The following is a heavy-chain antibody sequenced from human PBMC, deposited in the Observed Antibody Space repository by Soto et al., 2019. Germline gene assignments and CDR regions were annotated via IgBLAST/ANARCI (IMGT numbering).Heavy chain of an antibody. CDR3: ARDLGAKVYY. D-gene: IGHD3-16*01. Sequence: SVKVCCKASGYTFTRHGISWVRQAPGQGLEWMGWVSGYNGNTNYAQKFQGRVTMTTDTSTTTAYMELRSLTSDDTAVYYCARDLGAKVYYWGQGTLVTVSS. CDR2: VSGYNGNT. CDR1: GYTFTRHG. J-gene: IGHJ4*01. V-gene: IGHV1-18*01.